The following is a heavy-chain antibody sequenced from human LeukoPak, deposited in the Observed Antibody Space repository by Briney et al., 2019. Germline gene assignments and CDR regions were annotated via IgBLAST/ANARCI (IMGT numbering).Heavy chain of an antibody. D-gene: IGHD3-3*01. V-gene: IGHV1-69*08. CDR2: IIPILGTA. CDR3: ARERADFWRGNQAYNWFDP. J-gene: IGHJ5*02. Sequence: ASVKVSCKASGGTFSSYTISWVRQAPGQGLEWMGRIIPILGTANYAQKFQGRVTITADKSTSTAYMELSSLRSEDTAVYYCARERADFWRGNQAYNWFDPWGQGTLVTVSS. CDR1: GGTFSSYT.